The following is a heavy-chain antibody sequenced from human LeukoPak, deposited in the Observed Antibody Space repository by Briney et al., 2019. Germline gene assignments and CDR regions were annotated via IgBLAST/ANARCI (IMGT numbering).Heavy chain of an antibody. Sequence: PGGSLRLSCAASAFTFTSYWMSWVRQAPGKGLEWVGFIRSKAYGGTTEYAASVKGRFTISRDDSKSIAYLQMNGLKTEDTAVYYCTRDSLEYSSGWFSSYYYYGMDVWGQGTTVTVSS. J-gene: IGHJ6*02. CDR3: TRDSLEYSSGWFSSYYYYGMDV. V-gene: IGHV3-49*04. D-gene: IGHD6-19*01. CDR1: AFTFTSYW. CDR2: IRSKAYGGTT.